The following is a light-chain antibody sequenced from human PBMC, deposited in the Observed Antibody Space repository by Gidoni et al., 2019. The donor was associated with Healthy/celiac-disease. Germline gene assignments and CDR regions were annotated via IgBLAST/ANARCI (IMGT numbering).Light chain of an antibody. Sequence: QSVLTQPPSVSEAPGQRVTISCTGSSSNIWAGYDVHWYQQLPGTAPKLLIYGNSNRPSGVPDRFSGSKSGTSASLAITGLQAEDEADYYCQSYDSSLSGYVFGTGTKVTVL. CDR1: SSNIWAGYD. J-gene: IGLJ1*01. CDR3: QSYDSSLSGYV. CDR2: GNS. V-gene: IGLV1-40*01.